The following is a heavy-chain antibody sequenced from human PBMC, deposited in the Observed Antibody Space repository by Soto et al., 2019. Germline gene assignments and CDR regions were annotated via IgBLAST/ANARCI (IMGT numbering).Heavy chain of an antibody. V-gene: IGHV3-53*01. J-gene: IGHJ2*01. Sequence: EVQLVESGGGLIQPGGSLRLSYAASGFTVSSNYMSWVRQAPGKGLEWVSVIYSGGSTYYADSVKGRFTISRDNSKNTLYLQMNSLRAEDTAVYYCAREKYYDSSGYYWYFDLWGRGTLVTVSS. D-gene: IGHD3-22*01. CDR3: AREKYYDSSGYYWYFDL. CDR2: IYSGGST. CDR1: GFTVSSNY.